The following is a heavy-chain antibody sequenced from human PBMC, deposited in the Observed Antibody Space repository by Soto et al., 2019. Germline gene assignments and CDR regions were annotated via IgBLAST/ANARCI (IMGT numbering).Heavy chain of an antibody. D-gene: IGHD3-22*01. CDR3: ARGAYYDSSAPWGNWFDP. Sequence: SETLSLTCTVSGGSISSGGYYWSWIRQHPGKGLEWIGYIYYSGSTYYNPSLKSRVTISVDTSKNQFSPKLSSVTAADTAVYYCARGAYYDSSAPWGNWFDPWGQGTLVTVSS. CDR2: IYYSGST. J-gene: IGHJ5*02. CDR1: GGSISSGGYY. V-gene: IGHV4-31*03.